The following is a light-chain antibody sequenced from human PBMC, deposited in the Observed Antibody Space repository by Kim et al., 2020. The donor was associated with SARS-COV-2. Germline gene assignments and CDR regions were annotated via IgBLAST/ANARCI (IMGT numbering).Light chain of an antibody. CDR2: GAF. CDR3: QQYGSSPGT. Sequence: SPGDRATRTCRASQIVISSHLAWYQQKPGQAPRLLIYGAFSRATDIPDRFSGSGSGADVTLTISRLEPEDFAVYYCQQYGSSPGTFGQGTKVDIK. J-gene: IGKJ1*01. CDR1: QIVISSH. V-gene: IGKV3-20*01.